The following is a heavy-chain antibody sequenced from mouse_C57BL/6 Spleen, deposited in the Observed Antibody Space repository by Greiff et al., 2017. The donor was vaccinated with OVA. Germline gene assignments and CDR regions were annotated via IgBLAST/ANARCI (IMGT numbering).Heavy chain of an antibody. CDR2: ISSGSSTI. J-gene: IGHJ3*01. D-gene: IGHD2-4*01. Sequence: EVQLVESGGGLVKPGGSLKLSCAASGFTFSDYGMHWVRQAPEKGLEWVAYISSGSSTIYYADTVKGRFTISRDNAKNTLFLQMTSLRSEDTAMYYCARGYDYDGGAWFAYWGQGTLVTVSA. CDR1: GFTFSDYG. CDR3: ARGYDYDGGAWFAY. V-gene: IGHV5-17*01.